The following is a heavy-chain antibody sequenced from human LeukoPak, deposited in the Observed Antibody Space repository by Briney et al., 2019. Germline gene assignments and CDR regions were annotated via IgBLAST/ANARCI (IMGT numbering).Heavy chain of an antibody. CDR3: AKARGIAVDSFDY. J-gene: IGHJ4*02. D-gene: IGHD6-19*01. CDR1: GFTFSSYG. V-gene: IGHV3-30*18. CDR2: ISYDGSNK. Sequence: PGGSLRLSCAASGFTFSSYGMHWVRQAPGKGLEWVAVISYDGSNKYYADSVKGRFTISRDNSKNTLYLQMNSLRAEDTAVYYCAKARGIAVDSFDYWGQGTLVTVSS.